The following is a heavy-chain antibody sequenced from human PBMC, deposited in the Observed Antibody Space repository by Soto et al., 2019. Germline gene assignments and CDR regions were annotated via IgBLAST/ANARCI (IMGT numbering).Heavy chain of an antibody. V-gene: IGHV5-51*01. CDR3: ASHKGYSSSSEGWFDP. Sequence: PGESLKTSCKGSGYSFTSYWIGWVRQMPGKGLEWMGIIYPGDSDTRYSPSFQGQVTISADKSISTAYLQWSSLKASDTAMYYCASHKGYSSSSEGWFDPWGQGTLVTVSS. J-gene: IGHJ5*02. CDR1: GYSFTSYW. D-gene: IGHD6-6*01. CDR2: IYPGDSDT.